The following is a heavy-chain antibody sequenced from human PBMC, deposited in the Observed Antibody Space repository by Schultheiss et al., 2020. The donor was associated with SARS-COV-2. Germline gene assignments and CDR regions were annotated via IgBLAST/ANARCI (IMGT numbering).Heavy chain of an antibody. Sequence: GGSLRLSCAASGFTVSSNYMSWVRQAPGKGLEWVSAISGSGGSTYYADSVKGRFTISRDNSKNTLYLQMNSLRAEDTAVYYCARDRHSSDYDLYYYYGMDVWGQGTTVTVSS. CDR3: ARDRHSSDYDLYYYYGMDV. CDR2: ISGSGGST. CDR1: GFTVSSNY. D-gene: IGHD5-12*01. V-gene: IGHV3-66*02. J-gene: IGHJ6*02.